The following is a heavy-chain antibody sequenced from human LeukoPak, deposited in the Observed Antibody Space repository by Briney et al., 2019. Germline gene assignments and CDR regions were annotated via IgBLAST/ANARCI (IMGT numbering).Heavy chain of an antibody. Sequence: GGSLRLSCAASGFTSSSYWMHWVRQAPGKGLVWVSRINSDGSNTNYADSVKGRSTISRDNAKNTVYLQMNSLRAEDTAVYYCAKDRAIGFAESDGMDVWGQGTTVTVSS. J-gene: IGHJ6*02. D-gene: IGHD3-10*01. CDR1: GFTSSSYW. V-gene: IGHV3-74*01. CDR2: INSDGSNT. CDR3: AKDRAIGFAESDGMDV.